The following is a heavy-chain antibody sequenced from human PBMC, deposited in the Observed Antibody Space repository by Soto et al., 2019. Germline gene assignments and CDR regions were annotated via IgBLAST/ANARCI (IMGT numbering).Heavy chain of an antibody. V-gene: IGHV1-2*02. CDR2: INPNSGGT. D-gene: IGHD3-9*01. Sequence: ASVKVSCKASGYTFSDYYIHWVRQAPGQGLEWMGWINPNSGGTKYAPKFQGGVTMTRDTSITTAYMELSRLRSGDTAVYYCARRASYYDILTGYSINWFDPWGQGTLVTVSS. CDR1: GYTFSDYY. CDR3: ARRASYYDILTGYSINWFDP. J-gene: IGHJ5*02.